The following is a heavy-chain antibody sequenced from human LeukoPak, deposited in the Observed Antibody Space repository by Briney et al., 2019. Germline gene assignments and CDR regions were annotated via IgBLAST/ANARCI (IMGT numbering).Heavy chain of an antibody. V-gene: IGHV3-23*01. CDR2: ISGSGGST. Sequence: GGSLRLSCAASGFTFSSYAMSWVRQAPGKGLEWVSAISGSGGSTSYADSVKGRFTISRNNSKNTLYLQMNSLRAEDTAVYYCAKDVSGYYYTGAFDIWGQGTMVTVSS. CDR1: GFTFSSYA. CDR3: AKDVSGYYYTGAFDI. J-gene: IGHJ3*02. D-gene: IGHD3-22*01.